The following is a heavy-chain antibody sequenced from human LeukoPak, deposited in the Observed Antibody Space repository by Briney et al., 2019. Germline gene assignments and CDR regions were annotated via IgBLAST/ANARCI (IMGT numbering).Heavy chain of an antibody. CDR2: IYYSGST. J-gene: IGHJ4*02. CDR1: GGSISSYY. V-gene: IGHV4-59*01. Sequence: SETLSLTCTVSGGSISSYYWSWIRQPPGKGLEWIGHIYYSGSTNYNPSLTSRVTISVDTSRNQLSLKLSSVTAADTAVYFCARRYSGFDWGAYFDYWGQGTLVTVSS. CDR3: ARRYSGFDWGAYFDY. D-gene: IGHD5-12*01.